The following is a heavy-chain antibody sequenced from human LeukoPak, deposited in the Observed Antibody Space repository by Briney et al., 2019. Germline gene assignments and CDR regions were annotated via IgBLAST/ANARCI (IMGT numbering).Heavy chain of an antibody. D-gene: IGHD2-8*02. Sequence: SETLSLTCTVSGYSISSGYYWGWIRQPPGKGLEWIGSINHSGNTYYNPSLKSRVTISVDTSKNQFSLNLSSATAADTAVYYCARDRPTGNFDYWGQGTLVTVSS. V-gene: IGHV4-38-2*02. CDR1: GYSISSGYY. J-gene: IGHJ4*02. CDR2: INHSGNT. CDR3: ARDRPTGNFDY.